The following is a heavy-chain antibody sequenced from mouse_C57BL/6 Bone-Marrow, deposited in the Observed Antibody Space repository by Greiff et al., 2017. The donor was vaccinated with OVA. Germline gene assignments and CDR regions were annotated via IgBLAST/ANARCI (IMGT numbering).Heavy chain of an antibody. CDR2: IYPGGGNT. CDR1: GYTFTDYY. J-gene: IGHJ1*03. V-gene: IGHV1-76*01. D-gene: IGHD2-4*01. Sequence: QVQLQQSGAELVRPGASVKLSCKASGYTFTDYYINWVKQRPGQGLEWIARIYPGGGNTYYNEKFKGKATLTAEKSSSTAYMQLSSLTSEDSAVYFCARPIYYDYGYFDVWGTGTTVTVSS. CDR3: ARPIYYDYGYFDV.